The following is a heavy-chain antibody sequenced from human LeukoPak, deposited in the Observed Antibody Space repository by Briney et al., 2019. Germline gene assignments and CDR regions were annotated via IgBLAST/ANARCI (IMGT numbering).Heavy chain of an antibody. Sequence: PGGSLRLSCAASGFTFSSYNMNWVRQAPGKGPEWVSGINWNGDDTTYADSVKGRFTISRDNAKNSLYLQINSLRAEDTALYYCVRGGELVGSYFDYWGPGTLVTVSS. D-gene: IGHD3-16*01. J-gene: IGHJ4*02. CDR3: VRGGELVGSYFDY. V-gene: IGHV3-20*04. CDR1: GFTFSSYN. CDR2: INWNGDDT.